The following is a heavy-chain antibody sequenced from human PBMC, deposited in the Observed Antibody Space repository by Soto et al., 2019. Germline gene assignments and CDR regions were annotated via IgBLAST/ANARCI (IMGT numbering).Heavy chain of an antibody. J-gene: IGHJ5*02. CDR3: SSRITDAPT. CDR1: GGSISSGW. Sequence: QVQLQESGPGLVKPSGTLSLTCAVSGGSISSGWWTWVRQPPGKGLEGIGEILYSGTTNYNSSLNSRVTISIDNSKKQFSLILSSVTAADTAVYYCSSRITDAPTWGQGTLVTVSS. D-gene: IGHD2-2*01. CDR2: ILYSGTT. V-gene: IGHV4-4*02.